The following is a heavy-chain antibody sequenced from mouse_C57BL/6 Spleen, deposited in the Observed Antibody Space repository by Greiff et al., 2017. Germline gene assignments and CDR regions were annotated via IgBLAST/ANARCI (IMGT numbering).Heavy chain of an antibody. Sequence: QVQLQQSGPELVKPGASVKISCKASGYAFSSSWMNWVKQRPGKGLEWTGRIYPGSGDTNYNGKFKGKATLTADKSSSTAYMQLSSLTSEDSAVXFCARESSKIVTAHYYAMDYWGQGTSVTVSS. CDR2: IYPGSGDT. D-gene: IGHD2-5*01. J-gene: IGHJ4*01. CDR3: ARESSKIVTAHYYAMDY. V-gene: IGHV1-82*01. CDR1: GYAFSSSW.